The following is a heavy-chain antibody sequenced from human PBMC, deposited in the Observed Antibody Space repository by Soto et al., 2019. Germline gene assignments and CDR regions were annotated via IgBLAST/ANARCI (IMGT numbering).Heavy chain of an antibody. CDR1: GYTFINYG. J-gene: IGHJ4*02. V-gene: IGHV1-18*01. CDR2: INAYNGNT. D-gene: IGHD6-19*01. Sequence: ASVKVSCKASGYTFINYGISWVRQAPGQGLEWMGWINAYNGNTNYAQKLQGRVTMTTDTSTSTAYMELRSLGSDDTAVYYCARDPVAGTYFDYWGQGTLVTVSS. CDR3: ARDPVAGTYFDY.